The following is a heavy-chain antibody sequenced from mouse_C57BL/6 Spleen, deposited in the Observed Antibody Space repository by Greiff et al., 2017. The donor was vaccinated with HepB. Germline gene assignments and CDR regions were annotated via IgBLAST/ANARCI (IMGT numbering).Heavy chain of an antibody. CDR3: ARRATIVTTRDYAMDY. J-gene: IGHJ4*01. Sequence: EVKVVESGGGLVQPGGSLKLSCAASGFTFSDYYMYWVRQTPEKRLEWVAYISNGGGSTYYPDTVKGRFTISRDNAKNTLYLQMSRLKSEDTAMYYCARRATIVTTRDYAMDYWGQGTSVTVSS. CDR1: GFTFSDYY. D-gene: IGHD2-5*01. CDR2: ISNGGGST. V-gene: IGHV5-12*01.